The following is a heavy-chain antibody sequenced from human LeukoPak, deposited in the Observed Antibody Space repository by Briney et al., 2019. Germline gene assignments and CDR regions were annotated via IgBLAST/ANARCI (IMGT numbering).Heavy chain of an antibody. J-gene: IGHJ6*02. D-gene: IGHD6-19*01. Sequence: GRSLRLSCAASGFTFDDYAMHWVRQAPGKGLEWVSGISWSSGSIGYADSVKGRFTISRDNAKNSLYLQMNSLRAEDTVLYYCAKAFSSGWYPGGMDVWGQGTTVTVSS. CDR3: AKAFSSGWYPGGMDV. V-gene: IGHV3-9*01. CDR1: GFTFDDYA. CDR2: ISWSSGSI.